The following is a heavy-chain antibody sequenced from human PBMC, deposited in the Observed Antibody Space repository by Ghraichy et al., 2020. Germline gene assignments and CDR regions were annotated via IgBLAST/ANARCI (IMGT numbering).Heavy chain of an antibody. J-gene: IGHJ4*02. Sequence: ASVKVSCKASGYTFTNYYIQWVRQAPGQGLEWMAIINPSGGSTTYAQRFLGRLTVTRDTSTSTVYMELSSLRSEDTAVYYCARDRGVGGSHADYWGQGTLVTVSS. CDR2: INPSGGST. CDR3: ARDRGVGGSHADY. V-gene: IGHV1-46*01. CDR1: GYTFTNYY. D-gene: IGHD3-10*01.